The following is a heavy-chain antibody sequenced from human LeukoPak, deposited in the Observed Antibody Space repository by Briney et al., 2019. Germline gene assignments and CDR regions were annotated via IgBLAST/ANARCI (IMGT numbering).Heavy chain of an antibody. CDR2: ISSSSIYI. Sequence: GGSLRLSCVASGFTFSSYNMNWVRQAPGKGLEWVSSISSSSIYIYYADSVKGRFTISRDNAKSSLSLQMNSLRAEDTAVYYCARDGGYSYGYGHYFDYWGQGTLVTVSS. V-gene: IGHV3-21*01. CDR3: ARDGGYSYGYGHYFDY. D-gene: IGHD5-18*01. CDR1: GFTFSSYN. J-gene: IGHJ4*02.